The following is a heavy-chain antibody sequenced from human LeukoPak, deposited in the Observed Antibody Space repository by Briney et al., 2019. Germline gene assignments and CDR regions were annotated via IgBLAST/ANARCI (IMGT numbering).Heavy chain of an antibody. J-gene: IGHJ4*02. CDR3: ARDMSSSGWYTSVSNIYYFDY. CDR1: GYTFTSYG. D-gene: IGHD6-19*01. V-gene: IGHV1-18*04. Sequence: ASAKVSCRASGYTFTSYGISWVRQAPGQGLEWMGWISAYNGNTNYAQKLQGRVTMTTDTSTSTAYMELRSLRSDDTAVYYCARDMSSSGWYTSVSNIYYFDYWGQGTLVTVSS. CDR2: ISAYNGNT.